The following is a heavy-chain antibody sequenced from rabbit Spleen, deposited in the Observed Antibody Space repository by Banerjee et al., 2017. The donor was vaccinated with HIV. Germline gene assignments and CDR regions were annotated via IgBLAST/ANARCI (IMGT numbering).Heavy chain of an antibody. J-gene: IGHJ4*01. CDR1: GFSFSNKAV. CDR2: IYSGSGST. V-gene: IGHV1S45*01. CDR3: ARGDSGHYWGVWL. Sequence: QEQLVESGGGLVRPEGSLKLSCTASGFSFSNKAVMCWVRQAPGKGLEWIGCIYSGSGSTYYASWVNGRFTISKASSTTVTLQMTSLTAADTATYFCARGDSGHYWGVWLWGPGTLVTVS. D-gene: IGHD1-1*01.